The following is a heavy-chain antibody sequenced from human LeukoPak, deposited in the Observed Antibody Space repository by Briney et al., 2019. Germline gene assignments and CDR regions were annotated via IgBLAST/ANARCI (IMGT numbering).Heavy chain of an antibody. J-gene: IGHJ3*02. Sequence: SETLSLTCTVSGGSISSTYYWDWIRQPPGKGLGWIGSIYYSGTTYYNPSLKSRVTISVDTSKNQFSLKLSSVTAADTAVYYCARRYCSGGSCYSERGAFDIWGRGTMVTVSS. D-gene: IGHD2-15*01. V-gene: IGHV4-39*07. CDR2: IYYSGTT. CDR1: GGSISSTYY. CDR3: ARRYCSGGSCYSERGAFDI.